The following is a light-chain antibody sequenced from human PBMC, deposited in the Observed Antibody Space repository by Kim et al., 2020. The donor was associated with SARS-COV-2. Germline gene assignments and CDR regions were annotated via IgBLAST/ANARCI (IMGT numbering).Light chain of an antibody. Sequence: SPGERAALSSRASQSVTGTYLAWYQQRPGQAPRLLIYVASRRATGIPDRFSGSGSGTDFTLTISRLEPEDFAVYYCQQYGASPLSTFGQGTKLEI. J-gene: IGKJ2*01. CDR1: QSVTGTY. V-gene: IGKV3-20*01. CDR3: QQYGASPLST. CDR2: VAS.